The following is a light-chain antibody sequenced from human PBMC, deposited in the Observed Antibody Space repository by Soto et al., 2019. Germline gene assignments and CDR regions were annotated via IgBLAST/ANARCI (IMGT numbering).Light chain of an antibody. CDR1: QGINSF. J-gene: IGKJ2*01. Sequence: IQLTQSPSSLPASVGDRVTITCRASQGINSFLAWYQQKPGKAPKLLIYGASTLQSGVPSRFSGSGSGTDFTLTISSVEPEDFATYYCQQLTNYRFTFGQGTKLQIK. CDR2: GAS. CDR3: QQLTNYRFT. V-gene: IGKV1-9*01.